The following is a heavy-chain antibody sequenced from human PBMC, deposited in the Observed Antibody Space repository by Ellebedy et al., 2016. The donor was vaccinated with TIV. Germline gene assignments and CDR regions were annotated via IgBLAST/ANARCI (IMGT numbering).Heavy chain of an antibody. Sequence: GESLKISCVASGFTVRSNYMFWVRQAPGKGLEWVALQHSTDIPYYADSVRGRFTVSRDDSQNKLFLQMNNLRGDDTAVYYCARTDCSGRSCYSFFNHWGQGTLVTVSS. V-gene: IGHV3-53*01. CDR2: QHSTDIP. D-gene: IGHD2-8*02. CDR3: ARTDCSGRSCYSFFNH. CDR1: GFTVRSNY. J-gene: IGHJ1*01.